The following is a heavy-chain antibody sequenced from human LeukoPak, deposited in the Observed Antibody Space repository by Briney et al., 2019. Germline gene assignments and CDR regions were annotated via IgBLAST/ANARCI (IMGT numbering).Heavy chain of an antibody. CDR3: ARDGRLLWFGELLYPYYFDY. CDR2: IYHSGST. Sequence: PSETLSLTCAVYGGSFSGYYWSWIRQPPGKGLEWIGSIYHSGSTYYNPSLKSRVTISVDTSKNQFSLKLSSVTAADTAVYYCARDGRLLWFGELLYPYYFDYWGQGTLVTVSS. J-gene: IGHJ4*02. CDR1: GGSFSGYY. D-gene: IGHD3-10*01. V-gene: IGHV4-34*01.